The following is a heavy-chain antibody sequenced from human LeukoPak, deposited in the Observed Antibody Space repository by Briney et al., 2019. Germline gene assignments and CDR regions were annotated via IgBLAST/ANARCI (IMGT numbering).Heavy chain of an antibody. D-gene: IGHD5-18*01. J-gene: IGHJ4*02. CDR2: IRLDGSNK. CDR1: GFTFSSYG. V-gene: IGHV3-30*02. Sequence: GGSLRLSCAGSGFTFSSYGMHCVRQAPGKGLEWVAFIRLDGSNKYYGDSVKGRFTISRDNSKNTLYLQMKSLRPEDTAVYYCAKDSSGYTYGYGNYWGQGTLVTVSS. CDR3: AKDSSGYTYGYGNY.